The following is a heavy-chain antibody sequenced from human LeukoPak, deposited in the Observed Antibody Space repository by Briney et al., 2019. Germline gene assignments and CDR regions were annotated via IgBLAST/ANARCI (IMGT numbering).Heavy chain of an antibody. CDR1: GGSISSYY. CDR2: IYYSGST. Sequence: SETLSLTCTVSGGSISSYYWSWIRQPPGNGLEWIGYIYYSGSTNYNPSLKSRVTISVDTSKNQFSLKLSSVTAADTAVYYCARERGSPKILGYWGQGTLVTVSS. J-gene: IGHJ4*02. V-gene: IGHV4-59*01. D-gene: IGHD3-10*01. CDR3: ARERGSPKILGY.